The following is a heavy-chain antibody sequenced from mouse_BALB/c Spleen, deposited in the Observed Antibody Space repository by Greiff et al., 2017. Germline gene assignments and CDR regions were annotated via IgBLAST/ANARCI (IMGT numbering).Heavy chain of an antibody. J-gene: IGHJ4*01. CDR1: GFSLTSYD. CDR2: IWTGGGT. Sequence: QVQLQQSGPGLVAPSQSLSITCTVSGFSLTSYDISWIRQPPGKGLEWLGVIWTGGGTNYNSAFMSRLSISKDNSKSQVFLKMNSLQTDDTAIYYCVRGLWLRRNAMDYWGQGTSVTVSS. D-gene: IGHD2-2*01. V-gene: IGHV2-9-2*01. CDR3: VRGLWLRRNAMDY.